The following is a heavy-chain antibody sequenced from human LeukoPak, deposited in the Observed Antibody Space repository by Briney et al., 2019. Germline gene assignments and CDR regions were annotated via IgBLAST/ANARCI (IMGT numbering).Heavy chain of an antibody. V-gene: IGHV1-2*02. Sequence: GASVKVSCKASGHTFTGYYMHWVRQAPGQGLEWMGWINPNSGGTNSAQKFQGRVTMTRDTSISTAYMELSRLRSDDTAVYYCARGGYYDSSGYYYPFDYWGQGTLVTVSS. J-gene: IGHJ4*02. CDR1: GHTFTGYY. CDR2: INPNSGGT. D-gene: IGHD3-22*01. CDR3: ARGGYYDSSGYYYPFDY.